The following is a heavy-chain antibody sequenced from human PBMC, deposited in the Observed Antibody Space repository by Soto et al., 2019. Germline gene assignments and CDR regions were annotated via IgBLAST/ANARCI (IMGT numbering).Heavy chain of an antibody. CDR3: ARGNHYYDSSGYYPVYPFDY. D-gene: IGHD3-22*01. CDR2: INPNSGGT. CDR1: GYTFTGYY. Sequence: WASVKVSCKASGYTFTGYYMHWVRQAPGQGLEWMGWINPNSGGTNYAQKFQGRVTMTRDTSISTAYMELSRLRSDDTAVYYCARGNHYYDSSGYYPVYPFDYWGQGTLVTVSS. J-gene: IGHJ4*02. V-gene: IGHV1-2*02.